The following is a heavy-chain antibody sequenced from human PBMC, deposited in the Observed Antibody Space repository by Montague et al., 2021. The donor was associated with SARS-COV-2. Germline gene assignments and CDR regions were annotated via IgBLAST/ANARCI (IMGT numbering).Heavy chain of an antibody. V-gene: IGHV3-21*01. CDR1: GFTFSDSR. D-gene: IGHD6-13*01. Sequence: SLRLSCAASGFTFSDSRVNWVRQAPGTGLEWVSSIGSSSSYIYYADSVRGRFTISRDNGKKTLYLQMNSLRAEDTAIYYCARGTHSSTMPSAFDIWGQGTMVTVSS. CDR2: IGSSSSYI. CDR3: ARGTHSSTMPSAFDI. J-gene: IGHJ3*02.